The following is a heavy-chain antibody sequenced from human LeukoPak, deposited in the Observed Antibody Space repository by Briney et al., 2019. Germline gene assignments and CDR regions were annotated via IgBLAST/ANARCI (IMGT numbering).Heavy chain of an antibody. J-gene: IGHJ5*02. CDR3: AKDLGSPSYCGGDCSNP. V-gene: IGHV3-23*01. CDR1: GFTVSSNY. CDR2: ISGSGGST. Sequence: SGGSLRLSCAASGFTVSSNYMSWVRQAPGKGLEWVSAISGSGGSTYYADSVKGRFTISRDNSKNTLYLQMNSLRAEDTAVYYCAKDLGSPSYCGGDCSNPWGQGTLVTVSS. D-gene: IGHD2-21*02.